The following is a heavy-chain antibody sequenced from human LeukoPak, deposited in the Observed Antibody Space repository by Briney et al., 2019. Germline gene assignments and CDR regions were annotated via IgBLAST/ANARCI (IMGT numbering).Heavy chain of an antibody. CDR2: INPNSGGT. V-gene: IGHV1-2*02. J-gene: IGHJ4*02. CDR1: GYTFTDYY. Sequence: GAPVKVSCKASGYTFTDYYIHWVRQAPGQGLEWMGWINPNSGGTNYAQKFQDRVTMTRDASISTAYTELSGLRSDDTALYYCARRGSGNYYNVYYFDYWSQGTLVTVSS. D-gene: IGHD3-10*01. CDR3: ARRGSGNYYNVYYFDY.